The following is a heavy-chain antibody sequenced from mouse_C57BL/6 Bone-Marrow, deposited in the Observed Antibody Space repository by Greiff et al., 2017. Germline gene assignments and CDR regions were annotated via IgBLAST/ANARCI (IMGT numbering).Heavy chain of an antibody. Sequence: VQLQQPGAELVRPGSSVKLSCKASGYTFTSYWMDWVKQRPGQGLEWIGNIYPSDSETHYNQKFKDKATLTVDKSSSTAYMQLSSLTSEDSAVYYCAREGGYPMTGFDYWGQGTTLTVSS. CDR1: GYTFTSYW. CDR3: AREGGYPMTGFDY. J-gene: IGHJ2*01. D-gene: IGHD6-5*01. V-gene: IGHV1-61*01. CDR2: IYPSDSET.